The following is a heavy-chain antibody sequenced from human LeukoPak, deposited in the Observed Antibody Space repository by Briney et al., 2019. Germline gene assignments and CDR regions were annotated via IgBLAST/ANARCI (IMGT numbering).Heavy chain of an antibody. J-gene: IGHJ5*02. V-gene: IGHV4-38-2*02. CDR2: NYNSSSA. Sequence: SETLSLTCGVSGYSISSDYQSACLRPSPKKGQEWIGSNYNSSSAHYTPPLKSRGTISAETTKNQFSLNMYSVTAADTAVYYCARDPRWLTPDCTSTSCYENYFDPWGQGTLVTVSS. CDR3: ARDPRWLTPDCTSTSCYENYFDP. D-gene: IGHD2-2*01. CDR1: GYSISSDYQ.